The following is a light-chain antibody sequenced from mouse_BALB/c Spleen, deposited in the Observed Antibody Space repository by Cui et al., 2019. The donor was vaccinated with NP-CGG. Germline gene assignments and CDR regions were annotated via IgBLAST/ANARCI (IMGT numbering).Light chain of an antibody. V-gene: IGLV1*01. CDR2: GTN. CDR1: TGAVTTNNF. Sequence: QAVVTQESALTTPPGETVTLTCRSSTGAVTTNNFANWVQEKPDQLFTGLIGGTNNRAPGVPARFSGSLIGDKAALTITGAQTEDEAIYFCALWYSNHWVFGGGTKLTVL. J-gene: IGLJ1*01. CDR3: ALWYSNHWV.